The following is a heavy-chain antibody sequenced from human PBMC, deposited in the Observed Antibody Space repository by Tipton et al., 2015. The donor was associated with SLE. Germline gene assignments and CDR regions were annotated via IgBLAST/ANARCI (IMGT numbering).Heavy chain of an antibody. V-gene: IGHV4-59*01. D-gene: IGHD6-25*01. J-gene: IGHJ4*02. CDR2: IYYTGST. CDR1: GASIGRYY. Sequence: TLSLTCTVSGASIGRYYWSWIRQPPGKGLEWIGYIYYTGSTNYNPSLKSRVSMSLDTSESQFSLRLSSVTAADTAVYYCARDSTSGWHDYWGQGTLVTVSS. CDR3: ARDSTSGWHDY.